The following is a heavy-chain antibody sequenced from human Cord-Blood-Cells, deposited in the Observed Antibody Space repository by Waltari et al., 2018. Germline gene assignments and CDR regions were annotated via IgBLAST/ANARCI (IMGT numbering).Heavy chain of an antibody. Sequence: QVQLVESGGGVVQPGRSLRLSCAASGFTFSSYGMHWVRKAPGKGLEWVAVIWYDGSNKYYADSVKGRFTISRDNSKNTLYLQMNSLRAEDTAVYYCATPLSGDGAYYFDYWGQGTLVTVSS. CDR3: ATPLSGDGAYYFDY. CDR1: GFTFSSYG. J-gene: IGHJ4*02. CDR2: IWYDGSNK. V-gene: IGHV3-33*01. D-gene: IGHD7-27*01.